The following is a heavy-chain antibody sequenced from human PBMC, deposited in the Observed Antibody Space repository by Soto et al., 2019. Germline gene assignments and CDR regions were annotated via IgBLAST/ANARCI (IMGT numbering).Heavy chain of an antibody. Sequence: EVQLVESGGGLVQPGGSLRLSCRDSGFTFSGDWMHWVRQAPGKGLDWVSRIDPYDTGTSYADSVKGRFTIFRDNAKSTLYLQMNSLRPEDTAVYYCTRDTFGARDYWGQGTLVTVSS. J-gene: IGHJ4*02. D-gene: IGHD3-10*01. CDR2: IDPYDTGT. CDR1: GFTFSGDW. CDR3: TRDTFGARDY. V-gene: IGHV3-74*01.